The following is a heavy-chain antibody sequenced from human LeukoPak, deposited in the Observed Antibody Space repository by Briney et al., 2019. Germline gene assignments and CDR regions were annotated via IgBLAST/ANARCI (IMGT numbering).Heavy chain of an antibody. Sequence: GGSLRLSCAVSGFGFSDYYMSWIRQAPGKGLEWVSHISSSGGTISYANSVKGRFTISRDNTKNSLFLQMNSLRTEDTAVYYCVRGGRGRDDYFDYWGQGTQVTVSS. CDR2: ISSSGGTI. D-gene: IGHD3-10*01. V-gene: IGHV3-11*04. CDR1: GFGFSDYY. CDR3: VRGGRGRDDYFDY. J-gene: IGHJ4*02.